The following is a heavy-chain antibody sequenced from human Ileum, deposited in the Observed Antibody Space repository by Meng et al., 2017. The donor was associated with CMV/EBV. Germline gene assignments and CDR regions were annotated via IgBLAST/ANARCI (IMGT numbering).Heavy chain of an antibody. CDR1: GYPFTVDC. V-gene: IGHV1-2*02. D-gene: IGHD2-21*02. J-gene: IGHJ5*02. CDR3: ARGYGDFALDP. Sequence: CCQASGYPFTVDCIEWVRQAPGQGFEGRGWINPNTGGTYSAQKFQGRVTMTRDTSGTTAYMELSSLTSDDTAVDYGARGYGDFALDPWGQGTLVTVSS. CDR2: INPNTGGT.